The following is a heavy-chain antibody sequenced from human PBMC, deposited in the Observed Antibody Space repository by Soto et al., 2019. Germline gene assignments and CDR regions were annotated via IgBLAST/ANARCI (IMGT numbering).Heavy chain of an antibody. J-gene: IGHJ3*02. CDR3: ARGGGVGVAGSAAFDM. Sequence: QLHLVQSGAVVKKPGASVTVSCSASGYPVTAYYMHWVRQAPGRGLEWMGGVNPATGAAKFTQTFTGRDAMTRDTSTSTVFMELCGLTSADTAVFYCARGGGVGVAGSAAFDMWGEGTLVTVSS. CDR1: GYPVTAYY. D-gene: IGHD3-3*01. V-gene: IGHV1-2*02. CDR2: VNPATGAA.